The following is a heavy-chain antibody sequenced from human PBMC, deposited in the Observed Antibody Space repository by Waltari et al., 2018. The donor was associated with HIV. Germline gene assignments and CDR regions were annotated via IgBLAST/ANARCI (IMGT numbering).Heavy chain of an antibody. D-gene: IGHD6-6*01. V-gene: IGHV3-23*01. CDR3: VKEHQYSHAWYSYYGMDV. Sequence: EVQLLESGGALVQPGGSLRLSCEASGFTFSNYAMTWVRRAPGKGLEWVSAISGSGDSTYYADSVKGRFTISRDNSKNTLYLQMNSLRAEDTAVYFCVKEHQYSHAWYSYYGMDVWGQGTTVTVSS. CDR2: ISGSGDST. J-gene: IGHJ6*02. CDR1: GFTFSNYA.